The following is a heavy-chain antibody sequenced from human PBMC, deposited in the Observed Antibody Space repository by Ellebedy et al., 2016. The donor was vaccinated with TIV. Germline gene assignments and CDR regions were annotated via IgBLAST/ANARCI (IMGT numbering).Heavy chain of an antibody. Sequence: GESLKISCVASGFTFNSYAMTWVRQAPGKGLEWVSFITGTGGNAYYADSVKGLFTISRDNSKNTVYLQMNSLRAEDTAVYYCARRSRGPPYYFDYWGEGTLVTVSS. J-gene: IGHJ4*02. CDR2: ITGTGGNA. CDR3: ARRSRGPPYYFDY. V-gene: IGHV3-23*01. D-gene: IGHD3-10*01. CDR1: GFTFNSYA.